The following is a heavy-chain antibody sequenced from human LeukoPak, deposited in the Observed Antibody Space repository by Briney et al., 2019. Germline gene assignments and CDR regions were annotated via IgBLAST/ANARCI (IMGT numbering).Heavy chain of an antibody. Sequence: PGGSLRLSCGASGFTFSSYAMHWVRQAPGKGLEWVSAISGSGGSTYYADSVKGRFTISRDNSKNTLYLQMNSLRAEDTAVYYCAKVPDTAMVPFDYWGQGTLVTVSS. CDR1: GFTFSSYA. V-gene: IGHV3-23*01. D-gene: IGHD5-18*01. J-gene: IGHJ4*02. CDR3: AKVPDTAMVPFDY. CDR2: ISGSGGST.